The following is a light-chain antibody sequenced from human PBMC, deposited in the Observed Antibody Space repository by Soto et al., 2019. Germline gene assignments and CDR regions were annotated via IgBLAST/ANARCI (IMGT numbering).Light chain of an antibody. Sequence: ETVLTQSPGTLSLSPGERATLSCRATQSVNNDYLAWYQQRPGLAPRLLIFGASGRATGIPDRFSGSGSGTDFTLTIRRLEPEDFAVYYCQQYGSSPLTFGGGTKVDIK. V-gene: IGKV3-20*01. CDR1: QSVNNDY. J-gene: IGKJ4*01. CDR2: GAS. CDR3: QQYGSSPLT.